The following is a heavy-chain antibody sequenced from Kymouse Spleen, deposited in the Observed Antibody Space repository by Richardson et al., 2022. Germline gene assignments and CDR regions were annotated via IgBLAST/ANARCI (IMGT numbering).Heavy chain of an antibody. J-gene: IGHJ4*02. Sequence: QLQLQESGPGLVKPSETLSLTCTVSGGSISSSSYYWGWIRQPPGKGLEWIGSIYYSGSTYYNPSLKSRVTISVDTSKNQFSLKLSSVTAADTAVYYCARQEVRGVIITVFDYWGQGTLVTVSS. CDR1: GGSISSSSYY. D-gene: IGHD3-10*01. CDR3: ARQEVRGVIITVFDY. V-gene: IGHV4-39*01. CDR2: IYYSGST.